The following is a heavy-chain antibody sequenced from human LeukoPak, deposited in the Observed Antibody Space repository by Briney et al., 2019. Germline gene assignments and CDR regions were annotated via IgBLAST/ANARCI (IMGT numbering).Heavy chain of an antibody. CDR3: ARANYDSSGYYEYYFDY. CDR1: GGSISSYY. Sequence: PSETLSLTCTVSGGSISSYYWSWIRQPPGKGLEWIGYIYYSGSTNYNPSLKSRVTISVDTSKNQFSLKLSSVTAADTAVCYCARANYDSSGYYEYYFDYWGQGTLVTVSS. D-gene: IGHD3-22*01. CDR2: IYYSGST. J-gene: IGHJ4*02. V-gene: IGHV4-59*01.